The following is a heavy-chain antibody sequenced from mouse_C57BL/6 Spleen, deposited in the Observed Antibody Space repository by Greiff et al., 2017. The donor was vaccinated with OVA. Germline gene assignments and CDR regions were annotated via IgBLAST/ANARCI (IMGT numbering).Heavy chain of an antibody. J-gene: IGHJ2*01. V-gene: IGHV1-69*01. CDR3: ARRYFDY. CDR2: IDPSDSYT. Sequence: QVQLKQPGAELVMPGASVKLSCKASGYTFTSYWMHWVKQRPGQGLEWIGEIDPSDSYTNYNQKFKGKSTLTVDKSSSTAYMQLSSLTSEDSAVYYCARRYFDYWGQGTTLTVSS. CDR1: GYTFTSYW.